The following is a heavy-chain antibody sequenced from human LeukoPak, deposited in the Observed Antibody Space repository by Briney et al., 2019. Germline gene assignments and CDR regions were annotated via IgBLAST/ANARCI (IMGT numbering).Heavy chain of an antibody. D-gene: IGHD3-22*01. CDR1: GFTVSSNY. CDR3: AKAQSYYYDTSGYYCYFDY. CDR2: ISGSGGAT. Sequence: GGSLRLSCAASGFTVSSNYMSWVRQAPGKGLEWVSGISGSGGATYHADSVKGRFTISRDNSRNTLHLQMNSLRAEDTAIYYCAKAQSYYYDTSGYYCYFDYWGQGTLVTVSS. V-gene: IGHV3-23*01. J-gene: IGHJ4*02.